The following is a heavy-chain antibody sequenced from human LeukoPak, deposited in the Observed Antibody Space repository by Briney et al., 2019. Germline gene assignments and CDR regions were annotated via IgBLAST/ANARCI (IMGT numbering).Heavy chain of an antibody. CDR1: GFTFSSYS. Sequence: GGSLRLSCAASGFTFSSYSMNWVRQAPGKGLEWVSYIRTSNPTIYYADSVKGRFTVSRDDAENSLYLQMNSVRDEDTTLYYCVRDHRWGFDYWGQGTLVTVSS. CDR2: IRTSNPTI. J-gene: IGHJ4*02. V-gene: IGHV3-48*02. D-gene: IGHD4-23*01. CDR3: VRDHRWGFDY.